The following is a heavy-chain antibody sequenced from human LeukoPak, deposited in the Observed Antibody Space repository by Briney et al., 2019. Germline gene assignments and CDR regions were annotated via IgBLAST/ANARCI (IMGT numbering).Heavy chain of an antibody. CDR2: ITSSGNT. J-gene: IGHJ4*02. D-gene: IGHD4-17*01. V-gene: IGHV3-23*01. CDR1: GFTFSNYA. CDR3: AKGDYGDCY. Sequence: GGSLRLSCAASGFTFSNYAMAWVRQAPRKGLEWVSSITSSGNTYYADSAKGRLTISRDNSKNTVYLQMTSLRAEDTAVYYCAKGDYGDCYWGQGTLVTVSS.